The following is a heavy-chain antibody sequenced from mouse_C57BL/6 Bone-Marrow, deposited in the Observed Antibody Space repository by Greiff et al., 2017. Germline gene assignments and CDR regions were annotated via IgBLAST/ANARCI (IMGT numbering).Heavy chain of an antibody. J-gene: IGHJ1*03. CDR3: ARWDYGSSLGYWYFDV. V-gene: IGHV1-55*01. CDR1: GYTFTSYW. CDR2: IYPGSGST. Sequence: QVQLQQPGAELVKPGASVKMSCKASGYTFTSYWITWVKQRPGQGLEWIGDIYPGSGSTNYNEKFKGKATLTVDTSSSTAYMQLSSLTSEDSVVYYCARWDYGSSLGYWYFDVWGTGTTVTVSS. D-gene: IGHD1-1*01.